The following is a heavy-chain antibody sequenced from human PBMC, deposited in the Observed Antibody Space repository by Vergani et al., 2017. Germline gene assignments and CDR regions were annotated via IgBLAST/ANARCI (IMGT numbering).Heavy chain of an antibody. CDR2: IIPIFGTA. Sequence: QVQLVQSGAEVKKPGSSVKVSCKASGGTFSSYAISWVRQAPGQGLEWMGGIIPIFGTANYAQKFQGRVTMTRDTSISTAYMELSRLRSDDTAVYYCAGDGSVNDAFDIWGQGTMVTVSS. J-gene: IGHJ3*02. V-gene: IGHV1-69*06. CDR3: AGDGSVNDAFDI. CDR1: GGTFSSYA.